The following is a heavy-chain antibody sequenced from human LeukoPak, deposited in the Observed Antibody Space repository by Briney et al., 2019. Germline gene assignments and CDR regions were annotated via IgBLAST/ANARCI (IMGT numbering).Heavy chain of an antibody. Sequence: PGGSLRLSCAASGFTFTNYWMSWVRQAPGKGLEWVANIKQDGSEKYYVDSAKGRFTISRDNGKKSLYLQMNSLRVEDTAVYYCARGRGNSSSWYWDYWGQGTLVTVSS. CDR1: GFTFTNYW. J-gene: IGHJ4*02. D-gene: IGHD6-13*01. V-gene: IGHV3-7*01. CDR3: ARGRGNSSSWYWDY. CDR2: IKQDGSEK.